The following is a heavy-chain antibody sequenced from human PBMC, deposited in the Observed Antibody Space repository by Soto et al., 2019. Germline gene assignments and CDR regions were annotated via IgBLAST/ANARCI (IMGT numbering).Heavy chain of an antibody. CDR2: IYPGDSDT. V-gene: IGHV5-51*01. D-gene: IGHD3-16*01. CDR1: GYSFTSYW. J-gene: IGHJ6*02. CDR3: ARQEGFGQLDYYGMDV. Sequence: GESLKISCKGSGYSFTSYWIGSVRQMPGKGLEWMGIIYPGDSDTRYSPSFQGQVTISADKSISTAYLQWSSLKASDTAMYYCARQEGFGQLDYYGMDVWGQGTTVNVSS.